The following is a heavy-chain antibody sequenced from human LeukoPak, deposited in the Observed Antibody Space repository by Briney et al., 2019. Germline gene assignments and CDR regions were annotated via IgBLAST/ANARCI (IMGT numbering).Heavy chain of an antibody. D-gene: IGHD3-3*01. Sequence: PGGSLRLSCAASGFTFSSYAMHWVRQAPGKGLEWVAVISYDGSNKYYADSVKGRFTISRDNSKNTLYLQMNSLRAEDTAVYYCARVGLRFLEWSALDYWGQGTLVTVTS. CDR1: GFTFSSYA. V-gene: IGHV3-30*01. J-gene: IGHJ4*02. CDR3: ARVGLRFLEWSALDY. CDR2: ISYDGSNK.